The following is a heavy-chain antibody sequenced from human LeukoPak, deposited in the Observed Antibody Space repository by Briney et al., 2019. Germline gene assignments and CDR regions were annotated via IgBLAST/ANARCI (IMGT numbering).Heavy chain of an antibody. D-gene: IGHD5-12*01. CDR2: ISYEGSSK. Sequence: PGGSLRLSCAASGFTFSSYAMHWVRQAPGKGLEWVSMISYEGSSKKYEDSAKGRFTISRDNSKNMVDLQMNSLRSEDTAVYYCAKGLASGYESGAFDIWGQGTMVTVSS. CDR1: GFTFSSYA. V-gene: IGHV3-30*18. J-gene: IGHJ3*02. CDR3: AKGLASGYESGAFDI.